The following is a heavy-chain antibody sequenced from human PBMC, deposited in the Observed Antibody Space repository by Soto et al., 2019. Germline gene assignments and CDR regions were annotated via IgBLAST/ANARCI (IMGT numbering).Heavy chain of an antibody. CDR3: AREGKYSSSWRRGAFDI. CDR2: ISYDGSNK. CDR1: GFTFSSYA. J-gene: IGHJ3*02. V-gene: IGHV3-30-3*01. Sequence: QVQLVESGGGVVQPGRSLRLSCAASGFTFSSYAMHWVRQAPGKGLEWVAVISYDGSNKYYADSVKGRFTISRDNSKNTLYLQMNSLRAEDTAVYYCAREGKYSSSWRRGAFDIWGQGTMVTVSS. D-gene: IGHD6-13*01.